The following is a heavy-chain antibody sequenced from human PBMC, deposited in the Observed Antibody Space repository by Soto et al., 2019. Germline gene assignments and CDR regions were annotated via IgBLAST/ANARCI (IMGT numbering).Heavy chain of an antibody. D-gene: IGHD6-13*01. J-gene: IGHJ6*03. CDR2: ISYDGSNK. V-gene: IGHV3-30*18. CDR3: AQETAAAGTFHYYYYMDV. Sequence: QVQLVESGGGVVQPGRSLRLSCAASGFTFSSYGMHWVRQAPGKGLEWVAVISYDGSNKYYADSVKGRFTISRDNSKNTLYLQMNSLRAEDTAVYYCAQETAAAGTFHYYYYMDVWGKGTTVTVSS. CDR1: GFTFSSYG.